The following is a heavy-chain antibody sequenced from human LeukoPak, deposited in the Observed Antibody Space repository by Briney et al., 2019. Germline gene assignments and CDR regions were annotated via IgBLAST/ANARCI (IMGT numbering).Heavy chain of an antibody. CDR3: AKDSYDSSAYYGTIDY. CDR1: GFTFSSYG. Sequence: WRSLTLSCAASGFTFSSYGMHWVCQAPGKGLEWVAVMSYDGIKKYYADSVKGRFTISRDNSKNTLYLQMNSLRAEDTAVYYCAKDSYDSSAYYGTIDYWGQGTMVTDSS. D-gene: IGHD3-22*01. CDR2: MSYDGIKK. V-gene: IGHV3-30*18. J-gene: IGHJ4*02.